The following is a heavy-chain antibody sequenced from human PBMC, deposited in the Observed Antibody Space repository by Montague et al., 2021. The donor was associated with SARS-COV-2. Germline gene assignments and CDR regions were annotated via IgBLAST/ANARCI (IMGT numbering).Heavy chain of an antibody. CDR2: VLYTGHT. Sequence: SETLSPTCTVSGGSISSYYWSWIRQPPEKGLEWVGYVLYTGHTNYNPSLKSRVTMSVDTSKNQLSLKLSSVTTADTAVYCCATGRAGNSYAYFYGMDVWGQGTTVTVSS. CDR3: ATGRAGNSYAYFYGMDV. CDR1: GGSISSYY. V-gene: IGHV4-59*01. J-gene: IGHJ6*02. D-gene: IGHD4-23*01.